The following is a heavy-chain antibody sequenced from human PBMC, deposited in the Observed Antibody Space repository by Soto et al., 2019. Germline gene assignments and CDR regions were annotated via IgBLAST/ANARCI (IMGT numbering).Heavy chain of an antibody. V-gene: IGHV4-4*02. CDR3: ARRFLEWFLSDAFDI. Sequence: QVQLQESGPGLVKPSGTLSLTCAVSSGSISSSNWWSWVRQPPGKGLEWIGEIYHSGSTNYNPSLKSRVTISVDKSKNQFSLKLSSETAADTAVYYCARRFLEWFLSDAFDIWGQGTMVTVSS. CDR2: IYHSGST. J-gene: IGHJ3*02. D-gene: IGHD3-3*01. CDR1: SGSISSSNW.